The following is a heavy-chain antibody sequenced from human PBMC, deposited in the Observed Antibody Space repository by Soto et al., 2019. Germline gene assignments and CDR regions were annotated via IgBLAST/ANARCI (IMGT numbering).Heavy chain of an antibody. J-gene: IGHJ3*02. V-gene: IGHV1-69*13. CDR2: IIPIFGTA. CDR3: ARVERNYYDSSGYNDAFDI. Sequence: ASVKVSCKASGGTFSSYAISWVRQAPGQGLEWMGGIIPIFGTANYAQKFQGRVTITADESTSTAYMELSSLRSEDTAVYYCARVERNYYDSSGYNDAFDIWGQGTMVTVSS. CDR1: GGTFSSYA. D-gene: IGHD3-22*01.